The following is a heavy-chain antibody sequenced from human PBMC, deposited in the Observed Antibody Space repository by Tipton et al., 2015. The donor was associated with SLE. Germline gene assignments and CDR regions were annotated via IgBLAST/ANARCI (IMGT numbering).Heavy chain of an antibody. CDR2: IPYDGSNK. Sequence: QVQLVQSGGGLVQPGGSLRLSCAASGFTFSSYGMHWVRQAPGKGLEWVAFIPYDGSNKYYADSVKGRFTISRDNSNNMLYLQMNSLRAEDTAVFFCARDYGAMTGFDYWGQGTLVTVSS. V-gene: IGHV3-30*02. D-gene: IGHD3-9*01. J-gene: IGHJ4*02. CDR1: GFTFSSYG. CDR3: ARDYGAMTGFDY.